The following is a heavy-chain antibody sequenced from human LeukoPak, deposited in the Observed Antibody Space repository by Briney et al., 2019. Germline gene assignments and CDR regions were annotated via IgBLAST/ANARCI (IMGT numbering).Heavy chain of an antibody. CDR2: ISYDGSNK. J-gene: IGHJ6*02. D-gene: IGHD6-13*01. CDR3: ASDGTPWYSSSWYYYYYGMDV. V-gene: IGHV3-30*04. Sequence: GGSLRLSCAASGFTFSSYAMHWVRQAPGKGLEWVAVISYDGSNKYYADSVKGRFTISRDNSKNTLYLQMNSLRAEDTAVYYCASDGTPWYSSSWYYYYYGMDVWGQGTTVTVSS. CDR1: GFTFSSYA.